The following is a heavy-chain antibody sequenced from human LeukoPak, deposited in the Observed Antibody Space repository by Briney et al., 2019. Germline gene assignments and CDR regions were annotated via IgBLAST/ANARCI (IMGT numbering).Heavy chain of an antibody. J-gene: IGHJ4*02. Sequence: GGSLRLSCAASGFTFNSYSMNWVRQAPGKGLEWVSGISGSGGSTYYAESVKGRFTISRDNSKKTRYLHMNSLRAEDTAVYYCAKGSNNYPDNFDYWGQGTLVTVSS. CDR2: ISGSGGST. CDR3: AKGSNNYPDNFDY. V-gene: IGHV3-23*01. D-gene: IGHD1-1*01. CDR1: GFTFNSYS.